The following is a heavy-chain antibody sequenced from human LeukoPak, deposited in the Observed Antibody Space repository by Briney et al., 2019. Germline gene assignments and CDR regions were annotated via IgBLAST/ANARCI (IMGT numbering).Heavy chain of an antibody. CDR2: IYPGDSDT. J-gene: IGHJ4*02. CDR3: ARSASPSIAAAGH. D-gene: IGHD6-13*01. Sequence: GESLKISGKGSGYSFTSYWIGWVRQMPGKGLEWMRIIYPGDSDTRYSPSFQGQVTISADKSISTAYLQWSSLKASDTAMYYCARSASPSIAAAGHWGQGTLVTVSS. CDR1: GYSFTSYW. V-gene: IGHV5-51*01.